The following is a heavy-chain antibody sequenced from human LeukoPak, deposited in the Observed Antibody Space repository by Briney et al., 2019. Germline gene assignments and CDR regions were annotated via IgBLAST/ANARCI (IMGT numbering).Heavy chain of an antibody. D-gene: IGHD6-19*01. CDR2: ISSSSSYI. CDR3: ASSYSSGWYPGW. V-gene: IGHV3-21*01. Sequence: PGGSLRLSCAASVFTFSSYSMNWVRQAPGKGLEWVSSISSSSSYIYYADSVKGRFTISRDNAKNSLYLQMNSLRAEDTAVYYCASSYSSGWYPGWWGQGTLVTVSS. CDR1: VFTFSSYS. J-gene: IGHJ4*02.